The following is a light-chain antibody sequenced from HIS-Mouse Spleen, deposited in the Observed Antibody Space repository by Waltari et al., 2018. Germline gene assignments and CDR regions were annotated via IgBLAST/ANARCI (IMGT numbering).Light chain of an antibody. CDR2: EVS. J-gene: IGLJ1*01. V-gene: IGLV2-14*01. CDR3: SSYTRISTF. Sequence: QSALTQPASVSGSPGQSITISCTGTSSDVGGYNYVSWYQQPPGKAPQLMSYEVSNPASGVATRFSGSKSGNTASLTSSGLHAEDEADYYCSSYTRISTFFGTGTKVTVL. CDR1: SSDVGGYNY.